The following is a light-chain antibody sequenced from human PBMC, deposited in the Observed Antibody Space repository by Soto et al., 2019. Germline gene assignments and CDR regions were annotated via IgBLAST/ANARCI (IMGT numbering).Light chain of an antibody. Sequence: EIVLTQSPATLSLSPGERATLSCRASQSVSSYLAWYQQKPGQAPRLLIYDASTGATGIPARFSGSGSGTEFTLTISSLQSEDFAVYYCQQYNEWPLTFGGGTKVDIK. CDR2: DAS. J-gene: IGKJ4*01. CDR3: QQYNEWPLT. CDR1: QSVSSY. V-gene: IGKV3-15*01.